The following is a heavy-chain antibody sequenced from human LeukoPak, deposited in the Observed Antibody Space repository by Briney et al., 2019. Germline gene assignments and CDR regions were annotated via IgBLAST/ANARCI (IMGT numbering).Heavy chain of an antibody. CDR1: GYTFTSYD. J-gene: IGHJ4*02. CDR3: ATIVGATRDFDY. CDR2: MNPNSGNT. V-gene: IGHV1-8*01. D-gene: IGHD1-26*01. Sequence: GASVKVSCKASGYTFTSYDINWVRQATGQGLEWMGWMNPNSGNTGYAQKLQGRVTMTTDTSTSTAYMELRSLRSDDTAVYYCATIVGATRDFDYWGQGTLVTVSS.